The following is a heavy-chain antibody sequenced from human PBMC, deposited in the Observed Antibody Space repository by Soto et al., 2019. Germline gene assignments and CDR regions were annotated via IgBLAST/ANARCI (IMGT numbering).Heavy chain of an antibody. Sequence: GGSLRLSCAASGFKFDAYSMHWVRQAPGKGPEWVSLINWNGETTFYADSVKGRFTIFRDNSRNSLFLQMNSLRAEDTAVYYCAGLVTTSYYYYYYMDVWGKGTTVTVSS. D-gene: IGHD4-4*01. CDR3: AGLVTTSYYYYYYMDV. J-gene: IGHJ6*03. CDR1: GFKFDAYS. CDR2: INWNGETT. V-gene: IGHV3-43*01.